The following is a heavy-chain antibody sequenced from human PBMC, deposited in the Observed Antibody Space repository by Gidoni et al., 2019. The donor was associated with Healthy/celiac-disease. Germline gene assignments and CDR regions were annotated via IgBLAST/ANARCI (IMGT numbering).Heavy chain of an antibody. V-gene: IGHV3-23*01. Sequence: EVQLLESGGGLVQPGGSLRLACAASGFTFSSYAMSWVRKAPGKGLEWVSAISGSGGSTYYADSVKGRFTISRDNSKNTLYLQMNSLRAEDTAVYYCAKLPRGYSYTYYYFDYWGQGTLVTVSS. D-gene: IGHD5-18*01. CDR1: GFTFSSYA. J-gene: IGHJ4*02. CDR2: ISGSGGST. CDR3: AKLPRGYSYTYYYFDY.